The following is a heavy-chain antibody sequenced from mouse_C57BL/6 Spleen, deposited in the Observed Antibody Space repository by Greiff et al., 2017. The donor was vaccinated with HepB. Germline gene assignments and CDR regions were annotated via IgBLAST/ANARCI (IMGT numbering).Heavy chain of an antibody. CDR3: VRDRDSLAWFAY. Sequence: DVHLVESGGGLVQPKGSLKLSCAASGFTFNTYAMHWVRQAPGKGLEWVARIRSKSSNYATYYADSVKDRFTISRDDSQSMLYLQMNNLKTEDTAMYYCVRDRDSLAWFAYWGQGTLVTVSA. V-gene: IGHV10-3*01. CDR1: GFTFNTYA. J-gene: IGHJ3*01. CDR2: IRSKSSNYAT.